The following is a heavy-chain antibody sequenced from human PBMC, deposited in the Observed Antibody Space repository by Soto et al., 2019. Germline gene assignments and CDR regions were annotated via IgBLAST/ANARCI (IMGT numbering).Heavy chain of an antibody. CDR3: ARDPSGSYPEFDY. CDR1: GFIFSSYT. V-gene: IGHV3-30-3*01. CDR2: ITYDGSNQ. D-gene: IGHD1-26*01. Sequence: GGSLRLSCAASGFIFSSYTMHRVRQAPGKGLEWVGVITYDGSNQYYADSVKGRFTISRDNSRNMLFLQMNSLRPDDTAVYYCARDPSGSYPEFDYWGQGTLVTVSS. J-gene: IGHJ4*02.